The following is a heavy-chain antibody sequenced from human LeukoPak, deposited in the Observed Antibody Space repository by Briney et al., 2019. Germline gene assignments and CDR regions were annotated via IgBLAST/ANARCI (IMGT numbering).Heavy chain of an antibody. Sequence: ASVKVSCKASGYTFTSYAMHWVRQAPGQRLEWMGWINAGNGNTKYSQKFQGRVTITRDTSASTAYMELSSLRSEDTAVYYCARMEGSYYYYYMDVWGKGTTVTVSS. CDR1: GYTFTSYA. V-gene: IGHV1-3*01. J-gene: IGHJ6*03. CDR3: ARMEGSYYYYYMDV. CDR2: INAGNGNT. D-gene: IGHD3-3*01.